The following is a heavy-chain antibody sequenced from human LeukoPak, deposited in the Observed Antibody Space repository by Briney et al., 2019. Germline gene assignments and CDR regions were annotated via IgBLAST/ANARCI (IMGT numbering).Heavy chain of an antibody. CDR2: INHSGST. CDR3: ARLRYDFWSGYSGYYFDY. Sequence: PSETLSLTCAVYGGSFSGYYWSWIRQPPGKGLEWIGEINHSGSTNYNPSLKSRVTISVDTSKNQFSLKLSSVTAADTAVYYCARLRYDFWSGYSGYYFDYWGQGTLVTVSS. D-gene: IGHD3-3*01. CDR1: GGSFSGYY. J-gene: IGHJ4*02. V-gene: IGHV4-34*01.